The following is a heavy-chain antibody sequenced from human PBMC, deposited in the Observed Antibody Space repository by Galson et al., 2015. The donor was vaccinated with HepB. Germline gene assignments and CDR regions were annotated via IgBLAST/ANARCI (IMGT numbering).Heavy chain of an antibody. J-gene: IGHJ4*02. CDR2: IYYSGST. CDR1: GGSISSSSYY. CDR3: ARMWGTYYDH. D-gene: IGHD3-16*01. V-gene: IGHV4-39*01. Sequence: SETRSLTCTVSGGSISSSSYYRGWLRQPPGKGLEWIGNIYYSGSTYYNPSLKSRVTISEYTPKNQFSLKLSSVTAADTAVYYCARMWGTYYDHWGQGTLVTVSS.